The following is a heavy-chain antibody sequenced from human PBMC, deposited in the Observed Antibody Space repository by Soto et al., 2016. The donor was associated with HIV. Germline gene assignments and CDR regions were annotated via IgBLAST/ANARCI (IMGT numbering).Heavy chain of an antibody. CDR3: GRDDRTFYYGATHY. V-gene: IGHV1-18*01. Sequence: QVQLVQSGAEVKKPGASVKVSCKASGYTFTNYGIRWVRQAPGQGLEWMGWISAYNGDTNYAQRVQDRVTMTTDTSTSTAYMELRSLRTDDTAIYYCGRDDRTFYYGATHYWGQGTLVTVSS. D-gene: IGHD3-10*01. CDR2: ISAYNGDT. CDR1: GYTFTNYG. J-gene: IGHJ4*02.